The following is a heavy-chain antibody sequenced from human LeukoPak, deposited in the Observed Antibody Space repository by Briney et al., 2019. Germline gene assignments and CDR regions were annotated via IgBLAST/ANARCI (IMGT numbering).Heavy chain of an antibody. CDR2: IYYSGST. V-gene: IGHV4-39*07. Sequence: SETLSLTCTVSGGSISSSSYYWGWIRQPPGKGLEWIGSIYYSGSTYYNPSLKSRVTMSIDTSKNQFSLKLSSVTAADTAVYYCARGRYGWLPFDYWGQGKLVIVSS. CDR1: GGSISSSSYY. CDR3: ARGRYGWLPFDY. D-gene: IGHD3-16*01. J-gene: IGHJ4*02.